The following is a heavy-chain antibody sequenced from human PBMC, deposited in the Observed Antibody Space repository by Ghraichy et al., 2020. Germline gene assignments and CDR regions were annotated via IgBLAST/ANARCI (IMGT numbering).Heavy chain of an antibody. CDR2: IYTSGST. V-gene: IGHV4-4*09. CDR1: GGSISSYY. J-gene: IGHJ6*02. Sequence: SETLSLTCTVSGGSISSYYWSWIRQPPGKGLEWIGYIYTSGSTNYNPSLKSRVTISVDTSKNQFSLKLSSVTAADTAVYYCASHPPPYSSGWYGYYYYGMDVWGQGTTVTVSS. D-gene: IGHD6-19*01. CDR3: ASHPPPYSSGWYGYYYYGMDV.